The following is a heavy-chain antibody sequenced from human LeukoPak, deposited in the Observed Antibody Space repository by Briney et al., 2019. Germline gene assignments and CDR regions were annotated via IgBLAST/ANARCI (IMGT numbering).Heavy chain of an antibody. J-gene: IGHJ3*02. Sequence: SETLSLTCTVSGGSISSYYWSWIRQPPGKGLEWIGYIYSSGSTNHNPSLKSRLTISVDASKNQFSLKLTSVTAADTAVYYCARVGGDCSSTGCYDVNAFDIWGQGTMVTVSS. D-gene: IGHD2-2*01. V-gene: IGHV4-59*01. CDR3: ARVGGDCSSTGCYDVNAFDI. CDR2: IYSSGST. CDR1: GGSISSYY.